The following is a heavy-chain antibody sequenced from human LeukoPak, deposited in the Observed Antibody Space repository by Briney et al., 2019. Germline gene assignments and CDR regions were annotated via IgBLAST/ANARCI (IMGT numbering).Heavy chain of an antibody. CDR3: ARGLRNTATFDI. Sequence: PGGSLRLSCAASGFIFSNYGMHWVRQAPGKGLEWVAVIWYDGSNKYYADSVKGRFTISRDNSKNTVYLQMNSLRAEDTAVYYCARGLRNTATFDIWGQGTMVTVSS. J-gene: IGHJ3*02. V-gene: IGHV3-33*01. CDR2: IWYDGSNK. CDR1: GFIFSNYG.